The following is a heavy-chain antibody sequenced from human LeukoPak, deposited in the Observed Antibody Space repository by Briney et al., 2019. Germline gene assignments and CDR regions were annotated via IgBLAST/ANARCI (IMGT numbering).Heavy chain of an antibody. D-gene: IGHD4-11*01. Sequence: GESLKISCKGSGYSFTSYWIGWVRQMPGKGLEWMGIIYPGDSDTRYSPSLQGQVTISADKSISAAYLQWSSLKASDTAVYYCARTTDYLNWFDPWGQGTLVTVSS. CDR2: IYPGDSDT. J-gene: IGHJ5*02. CDR1: GYSFTSYW. V-gene: IGHV5-51*01. CDR3: ARTTDYLNWFDP.